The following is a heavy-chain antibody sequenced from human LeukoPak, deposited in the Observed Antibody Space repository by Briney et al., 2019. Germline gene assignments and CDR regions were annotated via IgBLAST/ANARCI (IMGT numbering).Heavy chain of an antibody. D-gene: IGHD3-10*01. Sequence: ASVTVSCKASGYTFTGYCMHWVRQAPGQGLEWMGWVNPHSGSTNYAQNFQGRVTMTRDTSISTAYMELSRLRSDDTAVYYCAREHGSGSLIPDHWGQGTLVTVSS. V-gene: IGHV1-2*02. J-gene: IGHJ5*02. CDR2: VNPHSGST. CDR3: AREHGSGSLIPDH. CDR1: GYTFTGYC.